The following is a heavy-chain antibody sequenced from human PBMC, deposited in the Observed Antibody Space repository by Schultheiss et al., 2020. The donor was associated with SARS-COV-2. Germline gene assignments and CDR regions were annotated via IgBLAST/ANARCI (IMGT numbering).Heavy chain of an antibody. Sequence: GESLKISCKASGYTFTSYAMNWVRQAPGQGLEWMGWINTNTGNPTYAQGFTGRFVFSLDTSVSTAYLQISSLKAEDTAVYYCARVALFYAFDIWGQGTMVTVS. D-gene: IGHD3-3*01. CDR2: INTNTGNP. CDR1: GYTFTSYA. J-gene: IGHJ3*02. CDR3: ARVALFYAFDI. V-gene: IGHV7-4-1*02.